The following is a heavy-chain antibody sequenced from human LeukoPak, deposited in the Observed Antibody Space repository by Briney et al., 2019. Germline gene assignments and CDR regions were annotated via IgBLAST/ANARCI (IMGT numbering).Heavy chain of an antibody. Sequence: GGSLRLSCSAVGFTFSTYAMGWARQAPGKGLEWISGIGSSGVDTYYADSAKGRFTISRDNSKNTVYLQMNSLRAEDTALYYCMRAYTTNGRYSEPWGPGTLVTVSS. CDR2: IGSSGVDT. J-gene: IGHJ4*02. D-gene: IGHD2-8*01. V-gene: IGHV3-23*01. CDR3: MRAYTTNGRYSEP. CDR1: GFTFSTYA.